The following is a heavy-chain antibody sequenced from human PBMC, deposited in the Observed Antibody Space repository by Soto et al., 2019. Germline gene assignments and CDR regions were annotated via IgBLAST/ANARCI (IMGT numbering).Heavy chain of an antibody. D-gene: IGHD3-10*01. CDR3: ARASVYSSATAVNNYLDY. CDR1: GFTFGSYW. V-gene: IGHV3-7*01. J-gene: IGHJ4*01. CDR2: IKWDASEK. Sequence: EAQLEESGGGLVQPGGSLRLSCAASGFTFGSYWMSWVRQAPGKGLEWLATIKWDASEKKYVDSVKGRFTMSKENAKNSLYLQTDSLRAEDTAVYYCARASVYSSATAVNNYLDYWGHGTLVTVSS.